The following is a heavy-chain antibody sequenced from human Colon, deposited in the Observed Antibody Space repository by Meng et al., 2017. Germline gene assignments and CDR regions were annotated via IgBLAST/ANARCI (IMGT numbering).Heavy chain of an antibody. CDR2: IYYSGST. Sequence: QLQLQESGPGLVKPSETLSLTCTVPGGSISSYYWSWIRQPPGKGLEWIGYIYYSGSTNYNPSLKSRVTISVDTSKNQFSLKLSSVTAADTAVYYCARGLSYGDYDSAFDIWGQGTMVTVSS. CDR3: ARGLSYGDYDSAFDI. CDR1: GGSISSYY. J-gene: IGHJ3*02. D-gene: IGHD4-17*01. V-gene: IGHV4-59*01.